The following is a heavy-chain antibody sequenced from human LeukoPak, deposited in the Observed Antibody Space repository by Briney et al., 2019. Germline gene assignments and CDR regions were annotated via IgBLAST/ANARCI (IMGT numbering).Heavy chain of an antibody. CDR1: GFTFSSYA. V-gene: IGHV3-23*01. CDR3: AKRRITAMGRDYFHY. D-gene: IGHD5-18*01. Sequence: GGSLRLSCAASGFTFSSYAMSWVRQAPGKGLEWVSAISGSGGSTYYADSVKGRFTISRDNSKNTLHLQMNSLRAEDTAVYYCAKRRITAMGRDYFHYWGQGTLVTVSS. CDR2: ISGSGGST. J-gene: IGHJ4*02.